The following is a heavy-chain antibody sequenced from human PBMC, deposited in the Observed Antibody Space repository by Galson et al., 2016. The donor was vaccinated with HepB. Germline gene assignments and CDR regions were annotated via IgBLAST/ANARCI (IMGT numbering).Heavy chain of an antibody. CDR2: IYYTGGP. V-gene: IGHV4-39*01. CDR1: DGSISSSNFY. D-gene: IGHD5-12*01. J-gene: IGHJ6*02. Sequence: SETLSLTCTVSDGSISSSNFYWAWIRQPPGKGLEWIGNIYYTGGPRYNPSLKSRVTISINTSKNQFSLRLRSVSAADTAVYYCAREHRWQRLRYHAMDVWGQGTTVTVSS. CDR3: AREHRWQRLRYHAMDV.